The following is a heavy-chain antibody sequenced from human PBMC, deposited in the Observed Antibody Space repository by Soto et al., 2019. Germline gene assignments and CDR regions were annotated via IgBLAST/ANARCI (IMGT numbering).Heavy chain of an antibody. J-gene: IGHJ5*02. V-gene: IGHV1-69*06. CDR1: GGTFSSYA. CDR3: ASDGYSYGPNWFDP. CDR2: IIPIFGTA. D-gene: IGHD5-18*01. Sequence: QVQLVQSGAEVKKPGSSVKVSCRASGGTFSSYAISWVRQAPGQGLEWMGGIIPIFGTANYAQKFQGRVTITADKSTSTAYMELSSLRSEDTAVYYCASDGYSYGPNWFDPWGQGTLVTVSS.